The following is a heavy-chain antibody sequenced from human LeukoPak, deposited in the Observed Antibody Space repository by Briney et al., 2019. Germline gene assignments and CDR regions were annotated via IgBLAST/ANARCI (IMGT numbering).Heavy chain of an antibody. V-gene: IGHV1-24*01. CDR3: ATRAPGRITMVRGVIPFDY. J-gene: IGHJ4*02. Sequence: GASVKVSCKVSGYTLTELSMHWVRQAPGKGLEWMGGFDPEDGETTYAQKFQGRVTMTEDTSTDTAYMELSSLRSEDTAVYYCATRAPGRITMVRGVIPFDYWGQGTLVTVSS. D-gene: IGHD3-10*01. CDR1: GYTLTELS. CDR2: FDPEDGET.